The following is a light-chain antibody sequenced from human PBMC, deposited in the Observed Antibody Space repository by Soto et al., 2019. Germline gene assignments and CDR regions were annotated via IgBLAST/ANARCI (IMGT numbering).Light chain of an antibody. CDR2: AAS. V-gene: IGKV1-39*01. J-gene: IGKJ1*01. Sequence: DIQMTQSPSTLSASVGDTVTITCRASQSVSDSLAWYQVKPGEAPKLLIYAASTLQSGVPSRFGGSGSGTDFTLTITSLQPEDFATYFCQQTYNPPRTFGQGTRL. CDR1: QSVSDS. CDR3: QQTYNPPRT.